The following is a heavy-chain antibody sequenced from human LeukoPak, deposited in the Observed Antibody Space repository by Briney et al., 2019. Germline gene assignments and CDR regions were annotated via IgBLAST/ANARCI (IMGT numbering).Heavy chain of an antibody. CDR2: INHSGST. CDR3: AKRAVAGVSGDY. J-gene: IGHJ4*02. V-gene: IGHV4-34*01. D-gene: IGHD6-19*01. Sequence: KPSETLSLTCAVYGGSFSGYYWSWIRQPPGKGLEWIGEINHSGSTNYNPSLKSRVTISVDTSKNQFSLKLSSVTAEDTAVYYCAKRAVAGVSGDYWGQGTLVTVSS. CDR1: GGSFSGYY.